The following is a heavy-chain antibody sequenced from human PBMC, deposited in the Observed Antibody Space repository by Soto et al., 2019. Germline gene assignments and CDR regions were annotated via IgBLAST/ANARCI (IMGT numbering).Heavy chain of an antibody. Sequence: GGSLRLSCAASGFTFSSYGMHWVRQAPGKGLEWVAVIWYDGSNKYYADSVKGRFTISRDNSKNTLYLQMNSLRAEDTAVYYCARDRRGYCSSTSCLSYYGMDVWGQGTTVTVSS. J-gene: IGHJ6*02. CDR1: GFTFSSYG. CDR3: ARDRRGYCSSTSCLSYYGMDV. CDR2: IWYDGSNK. D-gene: IGHD2-2*01. V-gene: IGHV3-33*01.